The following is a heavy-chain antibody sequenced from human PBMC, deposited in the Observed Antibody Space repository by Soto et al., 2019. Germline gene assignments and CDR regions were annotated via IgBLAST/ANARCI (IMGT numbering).Heavy chain of an antibody. CDR1: GGSFSGYY. J-gene: IGHJ6*02. CDR2: INHSGST. CDR3: ARGRAIVLTVYAHLLDYGMDV. Sequence: SETLSLTCAVYGGSFSGYYWSWIRQPPGKGLEWIGEINHSGSTNYNPSLKSRVTISVDTSKNQFSLKLSSVTAADTAVYYCARGRAIVLTVYAHLLDYGMDVWGQGTTVTVSS. D-gene: IGHD2-8*01. V-gene: IGHV4-34*01.